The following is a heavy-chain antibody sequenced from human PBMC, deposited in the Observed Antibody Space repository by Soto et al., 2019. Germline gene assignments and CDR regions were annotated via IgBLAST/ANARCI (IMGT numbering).Heavy chain of an antibody. J-gene: IGHJ4*02. CDR1: GYTFIAYY. Sequence: QVQLVQSGAEVKKPGASVKVSCKASGYTFIAYYIHWVRQAPGQGLEWMGWVNPNRGGTSYAQKFHDRVTMPRDTSISTAYMELSRLTSDDTAVYSCAASDSITAPGDYWGQGTLVIVSS. CDR3: AASDSITAPGDY. D-gene: IGHD6-13*01. V-gene: IGHV1-2*02. CDR2: VNPNRGGT.